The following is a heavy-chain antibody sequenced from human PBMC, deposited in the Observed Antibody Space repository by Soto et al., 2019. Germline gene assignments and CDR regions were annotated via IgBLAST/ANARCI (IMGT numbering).Heavy chain of an antibody. CDR3: ARSISGFGAKNWFVP. V-gene: IGHV4-59*01. D-gene: IGHD3-16*01. CDR2: IYYSGST. Sequence: QVQLQESGPGLVKPSGTLSLTCTVSGGAMTSYYWSWIRQSPGKGLEWIGYIYYSGSTSYDPSLKSRVTISIDTSKNQFSLSLSSVTAADTAVYYCARSISGFGAKNWFVPWGQGTLVTVSS. CDR1: GGAMTSYY. J-gene: IGHJ5*02.